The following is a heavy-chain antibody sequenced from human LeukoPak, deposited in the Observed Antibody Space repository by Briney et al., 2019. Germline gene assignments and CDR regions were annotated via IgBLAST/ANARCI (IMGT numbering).Heavy chain of an antibody. V-gene: IGHV3-48*04. D-gene: IGHD4-17*01. J-gene: IGHJ6*02. CDR3: ARDSTLDYGAPGVDGMDV. Sequence: GGSLRLSCAASGFTFSGYSMNWIRQAPGEGLEWLSYIDGGSNNIYYAESVKGRFTISRDNAKNSLYLQMNSLRAEDTAVYYCARDSTLDYGAPGVDGMDVWGQGTTVTVSS. CDR1: GFTFSGYS. CDR2: IDGGSNNI.